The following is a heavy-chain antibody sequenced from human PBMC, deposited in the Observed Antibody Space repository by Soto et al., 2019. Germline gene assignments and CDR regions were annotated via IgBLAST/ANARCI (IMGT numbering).Heavy chain of an antibody. CDR1: GGSISSGDYY. CDR3: ARSAPRFPRTFDY. Sequence: QVQLQESGPGLVKPSQTLSLTCTVSGGSISSGDYYWSWIRQPPGKGLEWIGYIYYSGSTYYNPSLKSRVTISVDTSTNQFSLKLSSVTAADTAVYYCARSAPRFPRTFDYWGQGTLVTVSS. V-gene: IGHV4-30-4*01. CDR2: IYYSGST. J-gene: IGHJ4*02.